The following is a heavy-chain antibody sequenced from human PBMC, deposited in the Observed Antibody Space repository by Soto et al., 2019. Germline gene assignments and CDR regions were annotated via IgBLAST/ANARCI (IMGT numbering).Heavy chain of an antibody. CDR1: GFTFSSSG. V-gene: IGHV3-30*03. CDR3: ASCRGSGKRCYLGMDV. CDR2: ISYDGSNE. D-gene: IGHD3-10*01. J-gene: IGHJ6*02. Sequence: QVQLVESGGGVVQPGRSLRLSCAASGFTFSSSGMHWVRQAPGKGLEWVAVISYDGSNEYYADSVKGRFTISRDNSKNTLYLQMNRVRAEDTAVYYCASCRGSGKRCYLGMDVWGQGTTVTVSS.